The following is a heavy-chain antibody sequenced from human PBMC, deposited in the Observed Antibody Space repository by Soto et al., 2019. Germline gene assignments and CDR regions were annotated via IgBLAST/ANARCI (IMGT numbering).Heavy chain of an antibody. V-gene: IGHV1-69*13. CDR1: GGTFSSYA. CDR2: IIPIFGTA. Sequence: RASVKVSCKASGGTFSSYAISWVRQAPGQGLEWMGGIIPIFGTANYAQKFQGRVTITADESTSTAYMELSSLRSEDTAVYYCASWAAGVGSNYYFDYWGQGTLVTVSS. J-gene: IGHJ4*02. CDR3: ASWAAGVGSNYYFDY. D-gene: IGHD7-27*01.